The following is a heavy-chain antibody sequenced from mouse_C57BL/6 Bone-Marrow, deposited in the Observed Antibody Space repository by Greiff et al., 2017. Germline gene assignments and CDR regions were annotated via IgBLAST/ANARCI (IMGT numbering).Heavy chain of an antibody. CDR3: ARRITGYAMDY. J-gene: IGHJ4*01. V-gene: IGHV3-2*02. CDR1: GYSITSDYA. D-gene: IGHD2-4*01. Sequence: EVQLVESGPGLVKPSQSLSLTCTVTGYSITSDYAWNWIRQFPGNKLEWMGYISYSGSTSYNPSRKSRISITRDTSKNQFFLQLNSVTTEDTATYYCARRITGYAMDYWGQGTSVTVSS. CDR2: ISYSGST.